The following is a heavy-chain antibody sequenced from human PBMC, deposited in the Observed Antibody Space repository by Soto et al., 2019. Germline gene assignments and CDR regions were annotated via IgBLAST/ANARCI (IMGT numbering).Heavy chain of an antibody. D-gene: IGHD6-19*01. Sequence: EVQLVESGGGLVKPGGSLRLSCAGSGFTFSNVWMNWVRQAPGKGLEWVGRIKSETDGGTIDYAAPVKGRFTISRDDSNNTLYLPMHSLKTEDTATYYCTPLALKYNSDWYPLSDWGQGTRVTVSS. V-gene: IGHV3-15*07. CDR2: IKSETDGGTI. CDR3: TPLALKYNSDWYPLSD. J-gene: IGHJ4*02. CDR1: GFTFSNVW.